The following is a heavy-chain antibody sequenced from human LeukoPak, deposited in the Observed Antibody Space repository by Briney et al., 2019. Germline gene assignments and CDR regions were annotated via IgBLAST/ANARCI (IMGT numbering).Heavy chain of an antibody. J-gene: IGHJ4*02. CDR3: GRSGYSGFGIDY. Sequence: GESLKISCKGSGDRFNNYWIAWVRQMPGKGLEWMGIIYPGDSDTRYSPSFQGQVTVSADKSISTAYLQWSSLKASDTAMYYCGRSGYSGFGIDYWGQGTLVTVSS. CDR2: IYPGDSDT. CDR1: GDRFNNYW. D-gene: IGHD5-12*01. V-gene: IGHV5-51*01.